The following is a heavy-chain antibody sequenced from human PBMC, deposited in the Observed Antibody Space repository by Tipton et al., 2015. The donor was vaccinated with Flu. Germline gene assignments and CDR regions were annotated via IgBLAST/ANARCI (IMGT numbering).Heavy chain of an antibody. V-gene: IGHV4-61*02. CDR2: IYTSGST. D-gene: IGHD1-26*01. CDR3: ARDKEQLWGTPPYGMDV. CDR1: GGSISSGNYY. Sequence: TLSLTCTVSGGSISSGNYYWSWIRQPAGRGLEWIGRIYTSGSTNYNPSLKSRVTISVATSKNQFSLKLSSMTAADTAVYYCARDKEQLWGTPPYGMDVWGQGTTVTVAS. J-gene: IGHJ6*02.